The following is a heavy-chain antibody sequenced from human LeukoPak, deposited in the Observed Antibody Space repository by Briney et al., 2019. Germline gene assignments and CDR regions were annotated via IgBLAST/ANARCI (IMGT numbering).Heavy chain of an antibody. J-gene: IGHJ4*02. CDR2: FDIDGRKT. CDR3: ARSRGGFYHY. CDR1: GFTFSNGW. D-gene: IGHD2/OR15-2a*01. V-gene: IGHV3-74*01. Sequence: GSLRLSCAASGFTFSNGWVHWVRQAPGKGLVWVSRFDIDGRKTTYADSVKGRFTISRDNAKNTLYLQMSSLRVEDTAVYYCARSRGGFYHYWGQGTLVTVSS.